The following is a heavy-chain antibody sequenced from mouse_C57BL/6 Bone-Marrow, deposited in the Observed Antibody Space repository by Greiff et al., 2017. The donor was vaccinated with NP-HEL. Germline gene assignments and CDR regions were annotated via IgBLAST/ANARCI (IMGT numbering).Heavy chain of an antibody. CDR2: ILPGSGST. CDR3: ARRAVTTVVARDYAMDY. D-gene: IGHD1-1*01. Sequence: QVQLQQSGAELMKPGASVKLSCKATGYPFTGYWIEWVKQRPGHGLEWIGEILPGSGSTNYNEKFKGKATFTADTSSNTAYMQLSSLTTEDSAIYYCARRAVTTVVARDYAMDYWGQGTSVTVSS. CDR1: GYPFTGYW. V-gene: IGHV1-9*01. J-gene: IGHJ4*01.